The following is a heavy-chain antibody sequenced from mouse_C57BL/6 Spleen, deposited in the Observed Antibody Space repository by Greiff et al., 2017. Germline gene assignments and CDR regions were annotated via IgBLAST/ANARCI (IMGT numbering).Heavy chain of an antibody. D-gene: IGHD1-1*01. Sequence: VKLMESGAELVRPGASVTLSCKASGYTFTDYEMHWVKQTPVHGLEWIGAIDPETGGTAYNQKFKGKAILTADKSSSTAYMELRSLTSEDSAVYYCTSIITTVVATTSYYAMDYWGQGTSVTVSS. CDR3: TSIITTVVATTSYYAMDY. CDR2: IDPETGGT. J-gene: IGHJ4*01. CDR1: GYTFTDYE. V-gene: IGHV1-15*01.